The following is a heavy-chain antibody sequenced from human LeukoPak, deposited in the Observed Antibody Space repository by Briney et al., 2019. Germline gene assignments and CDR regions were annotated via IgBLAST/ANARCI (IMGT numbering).Heavy chain of an antibody. J-gene: IGHJ4*02. CDR2: IHYSGKV. CDR1: GGSISSSSSNC. D-gene: IGHD6-19*01. CDR3: ARQSGDQSSAWYFDA. V-gene: IGHV4-39*01. Sequence: SETLSLTCAVSGGSISSSSSNCWTWVRQPPGKGLEWIGSIHYSGKVYYNPSLKSRVTTSVGTSTDQFSLRLSSAAAADTAIYYCARQSGDQSSAWYFDAWGQGTLVTVSS.